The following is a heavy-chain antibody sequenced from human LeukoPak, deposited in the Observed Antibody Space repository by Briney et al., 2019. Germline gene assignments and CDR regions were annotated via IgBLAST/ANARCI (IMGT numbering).Heavy chain of an antibody. D-gene: IGHD3-22*01. Sequence: SETLSLTCTVSGGSISSYYWSWIRQPPGKGLEWIGYIYYSGSTYYNPSLKSRVTISVDTSKNLFSLKLSSVTAADTAVYYCARAVPYYYDSSGYTFDYWGQGTLVTVSS. CDR3: ARAVPYYYDSSGYTFDY. V-gene: IGHV4-59*01. CDR1: GGSISSYY. J-gene: IGHJ4*02. CDR2: IYYSGST.